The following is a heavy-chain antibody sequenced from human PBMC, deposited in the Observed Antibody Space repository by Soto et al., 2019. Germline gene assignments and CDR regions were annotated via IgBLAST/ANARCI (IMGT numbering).Heavy chain of an antibody. D-gene: IGHD2-21*01. J-gene: IGHJ4*02. Sequence: SETLSLTCAVSGGSISSGGYSWSWIRQPPGKGLEWIGYIYHSGSTYYNPSLKSRVTISVDRSKNQFSLKLSSVTAADTAVYYCARGNVVAIDYWGQGTLVTVS. CDR2: IYHSGST. CDR1: GGSISSGGYS. CDR3: ARGNVVAIDY. V-gene: IGHV4-30-2*01.